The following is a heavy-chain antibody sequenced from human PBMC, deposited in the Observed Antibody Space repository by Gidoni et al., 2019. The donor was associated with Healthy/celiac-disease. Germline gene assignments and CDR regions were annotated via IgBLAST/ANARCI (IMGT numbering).Heavy chain of an antibody. CDR1: ASTFSSYG. CDR2: ISDDGSNT. J-gene: IGHJ5*02. Sequence: QVQLVEPGGGVVQPGRALRLSCAASASTFSSYGTYCLRQAPGKGLEWVAVISDDGSNTYYEDSVKGRFTNSRDKSKNTLYLQMNSLGAEDTAVYYCAKDRRPTYCSSTSCYDNWFDPWGQGTLVTVSS. D-gene: IGHD2-2*01. CDR3: AKDRRPTYCSSTSCYDNWFDP. V-gene: IGHV3-30*18.